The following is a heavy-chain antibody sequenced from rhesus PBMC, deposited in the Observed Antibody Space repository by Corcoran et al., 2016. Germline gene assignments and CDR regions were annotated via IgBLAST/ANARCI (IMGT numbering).Heavy chain of an antibody. CDR3: ARETMAAAATFDY. D-gene: IGHD6-25*01. CDR1: GGSISSGYYY. J-gene: IGHJ4*01. V-gene: IGHV4-122*02. CDR2: ITYSGST. Sequence: QLQLQESGPGLVKPSETLSVTCAVSGGSISSGYYYWSWIRQPPGKGLEWIGYITYSGSTSYNPSLKSRVTISRDTSKNQFSLKLSSVTAADTAVYYCARETMAAAATFDYWGQGVLVTVSS.